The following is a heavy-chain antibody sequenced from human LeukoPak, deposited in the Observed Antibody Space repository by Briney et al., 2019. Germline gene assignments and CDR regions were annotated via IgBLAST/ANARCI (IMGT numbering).Heavy chain of an antibody. CDR1: GFTFSSYT. J-gene: IGHJ4*02. D-gene: IGHD1-26*01. CDR3: ARDSGSYHELYYFDY. CDR2: ISFDGSNK. V-gene: IGHV3-30-3*01. Sequence: PGGSLRLSCAASGFTFSSYTIHWVRQPPGKGLEWVAVISFDGSNKYYADSVKGRITIDRDNAKSSLYLQMNSLRADDTAVYYCARDSGSYHELYYFDYWGQGTLVTVSS.